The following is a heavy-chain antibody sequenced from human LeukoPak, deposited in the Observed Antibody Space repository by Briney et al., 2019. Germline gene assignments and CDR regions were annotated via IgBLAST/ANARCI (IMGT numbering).Heavy chain of an antibody. J-gene: IGHJ6*03. V-gene: IGHV3-30*18. CDR3: AKAADQYYYSYFYYMDV. Sequence: GGSLRLSCAASGFTFSSYGMHWVRQAPGKGLEWVAVISYDGGSKDYADSVKGRFTISRDNSKNTLYLQMNSLTVEDTAVYYCAKAADQYYYSYFYYMDVWGKGTTVTVSS. CDR2: ISYDGGSK. D-gene: IGHD2/OR15-2a*01. CDR1: GFTFSSYG.